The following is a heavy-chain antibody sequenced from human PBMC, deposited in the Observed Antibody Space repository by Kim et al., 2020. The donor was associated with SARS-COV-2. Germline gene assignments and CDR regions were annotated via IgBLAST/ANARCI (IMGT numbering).Heavy chain of an antibody. Sequence: SQTLSLTCAISGDSVSSNSAAWNWIRQSPSRGLEWLGRTYYRSKWYNDYAVSVKSRITINPDTSKNQFSLQLNSVTPEDTAVYYCARFLGVTPYYYYGMDVWGQGTTVTVSS. J-gene: IGHJ6*02. V-gene: IGHV6-1*01. CDR2: TYYRSKWYN. CDR1: GDSVSSNSAA. CDR3: ARFLGVTPYYYYGMDV. D-gene: IGHD4-4*01.